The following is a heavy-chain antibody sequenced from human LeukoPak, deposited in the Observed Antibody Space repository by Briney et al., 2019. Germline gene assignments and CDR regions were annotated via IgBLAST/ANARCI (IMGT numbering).Heavy chain of an antibody. CDR1: GFTFSDYY. CDR2: ISSSGSTI. CDR3: AKGTPYYYDSSGYYWDY. J-gene: IGHJ4*02. D-gene: IGHD3-22*01. V-gene: IGHV3-11*01. Sequence: GGSLRLSCAASGFTFSDYYMSWIRQAPGKGLEWVSYISSSGSTIYYADSVKGRFTISRDNSKNTLYLQMNSLRAEDTAVYYCAKGTPYYYDSSGYYWDYWGQGTLVTVSS.